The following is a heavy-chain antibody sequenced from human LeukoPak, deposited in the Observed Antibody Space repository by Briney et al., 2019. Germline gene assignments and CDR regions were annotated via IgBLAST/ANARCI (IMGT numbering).Heavy chain of an antibody. CDR2: IKQDGSEK. J-gene: IGHJ4*02. Sequence: GGSLRLSCAASGFTFSSYWMSWVRQAPGKGLEWVANIKQDGSEKYYVDSVKGRFTISRDNAKNSLYLQMNSLRAEDTAVYYCARAGRSGSLVVPAASTLFDYWGQGTMVTVSS. CDR1: GFTFSSYW. CDR3: ARAGRSGSLVVPAASTLFDY. V-gene: IGHV3-7*01. D-gene: IGHD2-2*01.